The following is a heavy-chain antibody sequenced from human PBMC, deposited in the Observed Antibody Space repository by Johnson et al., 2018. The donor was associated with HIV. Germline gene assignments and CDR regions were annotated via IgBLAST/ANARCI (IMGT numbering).Heavy chain of an antibody. D-gene: IGHD3-10*01. CDR3: AIGRGEFPRHAFDI. J-gene: IGHJ3*02. CDR1: GMTFSDLW. Sequence: VQLVESGGGLVKPGGSLRLSCAASGMTFSDLWMNWVRQAPGKGLEWVAVIWYDGSNIYYADSVKGRFTISRDNSKSTLYLQMNSLRAEDTAVYYCAIGRGEFPRHAFDIWGQGTMVTVSS. V-gene: IGHV3-33*08. CDR2: IWYDGSNI.